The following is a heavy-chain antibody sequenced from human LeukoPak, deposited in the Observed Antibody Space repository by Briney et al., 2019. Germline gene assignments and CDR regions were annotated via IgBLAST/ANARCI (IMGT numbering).Heavy chain of an antibody. CDR2: ISGSGGST. CDR1: GFTFSSYA. V-gene: IGHV3-23*01. D-gene: IGHD2-21*02. CDR3: ARAYCGGDCS. Sequence: GGSLRLSCAASGFTFSSYAMRWVRQAPGKGLEGVSAISGSGGSTFYADSVKGRFAISRDNSKNTLYLQMNSLRDEDTAVYYCARAYCGGDCSWGEGALVTVSS. J-gene: IGHJ5*02.